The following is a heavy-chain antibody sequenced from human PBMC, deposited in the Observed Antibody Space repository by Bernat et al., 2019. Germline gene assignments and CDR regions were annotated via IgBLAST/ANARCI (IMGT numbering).Heavy chain of an antibody. V-gene: IGHV3-64*01. J-gene: IGHJ4*02. CDR1: GFTFSSYA. CDR2: ISSNGGST. CDR3: ARGSGAVAGTTDY. Sequence: EVQLVESGGGLVQPGESLRLSCAASGFTFSSYAMHWVRQAPGKGLEYVSAISSNGGSTYYANSVKGRFTISRDNSKNTLYLQLGSLRAEDMAVYYCARGSGAVAGTTDYWGQGTLVTVSS. D-gene: IGHD6-19*01.